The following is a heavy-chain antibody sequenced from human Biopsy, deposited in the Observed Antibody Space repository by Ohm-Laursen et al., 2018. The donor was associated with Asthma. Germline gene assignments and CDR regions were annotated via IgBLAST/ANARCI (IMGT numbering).Heavy chain of an antibody. D-gene: IGHD5-24*01. V-gene: IGHV1-18*04. CDR3: ARHPYNFGGFDY. J-gene: IGHJ4*02. CDR2: ISPFTGDT. CDR1: GYTFRSYG. Sequence: ASVKVSCKASGYTFRSYGVSWVRQAPGQGPEWMGWISPFTGDTHFGQKFQGRVTMTTDTSTDTAYMELRSLRSHDTAVYYCARHPYNFGGFDYWGQGSLVLVSS.